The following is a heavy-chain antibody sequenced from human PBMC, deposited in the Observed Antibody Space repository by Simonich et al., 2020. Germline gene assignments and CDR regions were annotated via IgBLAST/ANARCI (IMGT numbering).Heavy chain of an antibody. CDR2: ISAYLGNT. CDR1: GYTFTSYG. CDR3: ARASRGTWWYYYFDY. Sequence: QVQLVQSGAEVKKPGASVKVSCKASGYTFTSYGISWVGQAPGQGLEWMGWISAYLGNTNYAQKLQGRFTMTTDTSTSTAYMELRSLRSDDTAVYYCARASRGTWWYYYFDYWGQGTLVTVSS. J-gene: IGHJ4*02. D-gene: IGHD2-15*01. V-gene: IGHV1-18*01.